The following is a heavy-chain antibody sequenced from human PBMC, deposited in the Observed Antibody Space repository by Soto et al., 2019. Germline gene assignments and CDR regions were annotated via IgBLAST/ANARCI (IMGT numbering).Heavy chain of an antibody. CDR1: GFTFSSYG. Sequence: QVQLVESGGGVVQPGRSLRLSCAASGFTFSSYGMHWVRQAPGKGLAWVAVVSFDGTNKYYADSVKGRFTISRDNSKNTLYLQLNSLRAEDTAVYYCAKDRGFDWSTQFFDYWGQGTLVTVSS. CDR3: AKDRGFDWSTQFFDY. V-gene: IGHV3-30*18. J-gene: IGHJ4*02. CDR2: VSFDGTNK. D-gene: IGHD3-9*01.